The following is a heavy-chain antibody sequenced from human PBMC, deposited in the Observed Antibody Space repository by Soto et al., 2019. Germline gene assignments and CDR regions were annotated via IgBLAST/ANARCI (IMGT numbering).Heavy chain of an antibody. V-gene: IGHV4-59*01. D-gene: IGHD3-9*01. J-gene: IGHJ4*02. CDR3: ARDSFDGLEF. CDR2: LHYSGST. Sequence: TSETLSLTCTFSGSSISSYYWSWIRQSPGKGLEWIGYLHYSGSTNYNPSLKSRVTISLGTSKNQFSLNLSSVTAADTAVYYCARDSFDGLEFWGQGTLVTVSS. CDR1: GSSISSYY.